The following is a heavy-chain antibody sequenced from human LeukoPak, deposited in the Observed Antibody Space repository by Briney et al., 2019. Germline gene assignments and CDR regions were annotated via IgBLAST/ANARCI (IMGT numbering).Heavy chain of an antibody. J-gene: IGHJ4*02. D-gene: IGHD3-10*01. CDR3: ARVRHGSGSFSLDY. CDR1: GGSISSYY. CDR2: IYYSGST. Sequence: PSETLSLTCTVSGGSISSYYWSWIRQPPGKGLEWIGYIYYSGSTNYNPSLKSRVTISADTSKNQFSLKLSSVTAADTAVYYCARVRHGSGSFSLDYWGQGTLVTVSS. V-gene: IGHV4-59*01.